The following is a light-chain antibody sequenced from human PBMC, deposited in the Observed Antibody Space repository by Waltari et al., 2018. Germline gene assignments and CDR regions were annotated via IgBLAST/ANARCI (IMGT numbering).Light chain of an antibody. CDR2: RNN. CDR1: SSNIGSDY. J-gene: IGLJ3*02. Sequence: QSVLTQPPSASGTPGQRVTISCSGSSSNIGSDYAYWYQQLSGTAPKLLIYRNNERPSGVPDRFSGSKSGTSASLAITGLRSEDEAHYYCATWDDSLTGWVFGGGTKLAVL. CDR3: ATWDDSLTGWV. V-gene: IGLV1-47*01.